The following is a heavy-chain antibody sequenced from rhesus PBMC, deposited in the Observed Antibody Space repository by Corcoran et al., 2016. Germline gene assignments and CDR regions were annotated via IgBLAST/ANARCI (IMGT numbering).Heavy chain of an antibody. D-gene: IGHD3-16*01. CDR1: GGSISGYYY. CDR3: ARRSGSYYYSFDY. V-gene: IGHV4-143*01. CDR2: IYGKIART. J-gene: IGHJ4*01. Sequence: QVQLQESGPGLVKPSETLSLTCTVSGGSISGYYYWSWIRQPPGKGLEWIGGIYGKIARTYDNPSLKSRVTISKDTSKNQFSRKLSSVTAADTAVYYCARRSGSYYYSFDYWGQGVLVTVSS.